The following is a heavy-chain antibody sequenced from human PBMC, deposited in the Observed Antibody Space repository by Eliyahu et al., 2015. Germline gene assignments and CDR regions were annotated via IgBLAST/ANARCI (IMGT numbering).Heavy chain of an antibody. CDR1: GTFSTYT. V-gene: IGHV1-69*01. Sequence: GTFSTYTISWVRQAPGQGLEWMGGXIPAFGTPNYAQKFQGRVTITADESTSTAYMELSSLRFEDTAVYYCALEGGSSGPRWFDPWGQGTLVIVSS. J-gene: IGHJ5*02. CDR3: ALEGGSSGPRWFDP. CDR2: XIPAFGTP. D-gene: IGHD6-19*01.